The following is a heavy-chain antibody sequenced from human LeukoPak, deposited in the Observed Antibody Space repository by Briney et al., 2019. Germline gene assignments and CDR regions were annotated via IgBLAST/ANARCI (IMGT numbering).Heavy chain of an antibody. Sequence: GGSLRLSCAASGFTFSSYWMSWVRQAPGKGLEWVANIKQDGSEKYYVDSVKGRFTISRDNAKNSLYLQMNSLGAEDTAVYYCATETYSGYSYGSFDYWGQGTLVTVSS. CDR2: IKQDGSEK. CDR1: GFTFSSYW. CDR3: ATETYSGYSYGSFDY. J-gene: IGHJ4*02. D-gene: IGHD5-18*01. V-gene: IGHV3-7*01.